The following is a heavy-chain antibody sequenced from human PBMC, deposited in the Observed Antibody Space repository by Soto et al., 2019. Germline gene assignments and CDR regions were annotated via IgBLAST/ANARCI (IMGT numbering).Heavy chain of an antibody. V-gene: IGHV1-3*01. J-gene: IGHJ5*02. Sequence: QVPLVQSGAEVKKPGASVKVSCKASGYTFTSYAMHWVRQAPGQRLEWMGWINAGNGNTKYSQKFQGRVTITRDTSASTAYMELSSLRSEDTAVYYCARDYDFWSGYSNNWFDPWGQGTLVTVSS. CDR2: INAGNGNT. D-gene: IGHD3-3*01. CDR1: GYTFTSYA. CDR3: ARDYDFWSGYSNNWFDP.